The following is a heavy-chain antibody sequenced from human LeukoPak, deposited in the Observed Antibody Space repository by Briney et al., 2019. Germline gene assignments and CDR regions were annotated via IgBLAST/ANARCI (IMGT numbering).Heavy chain of an antibody. Sequence: SETLSLTCTVSGGSVSSGSYYWSWIRQPPGKGLEWIGYIYYSGSTNYNPSLKSRVTISVDTSKNQFSLKLGSVTAADTAVYYCARDVTDGDYVDWFDPWGQGTLVTVSS. CDR1: GGSVSSGSYY. V-gene: IGHV4-61*01. D-gene: IGHD4-17*01. CDR3: ARDVTDGDYVDWFDP. J-gene: IGHJ5*02. CDR2: IYYSGST.